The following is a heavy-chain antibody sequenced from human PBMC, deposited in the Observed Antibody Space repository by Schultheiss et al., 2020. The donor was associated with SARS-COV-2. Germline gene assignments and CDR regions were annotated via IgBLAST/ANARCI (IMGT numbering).Heavy chain of an antibody. J-gene: IGHJ4*02. CDR3: SLPSSESAFDY. CDR1: GFTFDDYA. V-gene: IGHV3-9*01. D-gene: IGHD1-26*01. Sequence: GGSLRLSCAASGFTFDDYAMHWVRQAPGKGLEWVSGISWNSGSIGYADSVKGRFTISRDNSKNTLYLQMNSLRPEDTAVYYCSLPSSESAFDYWGQGTLVTVSS. CDR2: ISWNSGSI.